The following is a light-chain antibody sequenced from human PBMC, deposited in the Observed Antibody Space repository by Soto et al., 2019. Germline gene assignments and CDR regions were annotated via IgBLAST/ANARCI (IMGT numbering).Light chain of an antibody. CDR2: EVS. V-gene: IGLV2-14*01. CDR3: SSYAGSGNLGV. J-gene: IGLJ3*02. Sequence: QSVLTQPASVSGSPGQSITISCTGTSSDVGGYNYVSWYQQHPGKAPKLMIYEVSNRPSGVSNRFSGSKSGNTASLTVSGLQAEDEADYYCSSYAGSGNLGVFGGGTKLTVL. CDR1: SSDVGGYNY.